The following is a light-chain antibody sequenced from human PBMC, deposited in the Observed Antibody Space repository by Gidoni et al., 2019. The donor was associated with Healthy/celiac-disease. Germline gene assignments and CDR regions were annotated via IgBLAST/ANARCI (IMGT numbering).Light chain of an antibody. V-gene: IGKV3-11*01. J-gene: IGKJ1*01. Sequence: EIVLTQSPATLSVSPGERATLSCRASQSVSSYLAWYQQKPGQAPRLLIYDASNRATGIPARFSGSGSGTDVTLTISSLEPEDFAVYYCQQRSNWLVTFGQGTKVEIK. CDR1: QSVSSY. CDR2: DAS. CDR3: QQRSNWLVT.